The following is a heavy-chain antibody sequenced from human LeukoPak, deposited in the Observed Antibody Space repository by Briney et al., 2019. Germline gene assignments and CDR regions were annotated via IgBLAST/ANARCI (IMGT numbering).Heavy chain of an antibody. CDR2: ISSSSSYI. V-gene: IGHV3-21*01. D-gene: IGHD1-1*01. J-gene: IGHJ3*02. Sequence: GGSLRLSCAASGFTFSNYSMNWVRQAPGKGLEWVSSISSSSSYIYYADSVKGRFTISRDNAKNSLYLQMNSLRAEDTAVYYCARAPYNWNDDAFDIWGQGTMVTVSS. CDR1: GFTFSNYS. CDR3: ARAPYNWNDDAFDI.